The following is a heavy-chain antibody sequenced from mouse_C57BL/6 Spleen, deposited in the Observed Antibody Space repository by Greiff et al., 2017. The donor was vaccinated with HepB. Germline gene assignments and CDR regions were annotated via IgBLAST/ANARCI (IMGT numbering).Heavy chain of an antibody. J-gene: IGHJ2*01. D-gene: IGHD1-1*01. CDR3: ARRGEYYGSSYNCFDY. Sequence: EVQGVESGGGLVKPGGSLKLSCAASGFTFSSYTMSWVRQTPEKRLEWVATISGGGGNTYYPDSVKGRFTISRDNAKNTLYLQRSSLRSEDTALYYCARRGEYYGSSYNCFDYWGQGTTLTVSS. CDR1: GFTFSSYT. V-gene: IGHV5-9*01. CDR2: ISGGGGNT.